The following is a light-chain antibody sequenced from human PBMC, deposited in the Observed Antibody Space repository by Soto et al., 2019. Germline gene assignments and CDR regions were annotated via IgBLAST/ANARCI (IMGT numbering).Light chain of an antibody. V-gene: IGKV1-39*01. CDR2: AAS. Sequence: DIQMPQSPSSLSASVGDIVTITCRASQSISSYLNWYQQKPGKAPKLLIYAASSLQRGVPSRFSGRGSWTDFTLTISSLQPEDFATYYCQQSYSTPQTFGGGTKVEIK. CDR1: QSISSY. CDR3: QQSYSTPQT. J-gene: IGKJ4*01.